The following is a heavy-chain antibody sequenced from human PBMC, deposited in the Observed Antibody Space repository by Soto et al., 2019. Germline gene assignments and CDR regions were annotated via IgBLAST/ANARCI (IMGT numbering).Heavy chain of an antibody. CDR1: GFTFRNYW. Sequence: GGSLRLSCAASGFTFRNYWMHWVRQVPGKGLVWVSCIDADGSNTVYADSVKGRFTISRDNAMDTLYLQMNSLRAEDTAVYYCARDLAPYYYGSGNYMDVWGKGTTVTVSS. CDR2: IDADGSNT. J-gene: IGHJ6*03. D-gene: IGHD3-10*01. V-gene: IGHV3-74*01. CDR3: ARDLAPYYYGSGNYMDV.